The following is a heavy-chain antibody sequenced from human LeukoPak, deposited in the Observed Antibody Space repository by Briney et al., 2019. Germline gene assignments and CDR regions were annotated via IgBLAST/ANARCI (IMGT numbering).Heavy chain of an antibody. V-gene: IGHV4-59*01. CDR3: ARADLSHAFDI. CDR1: GGSISSYY. D-gene: IGHD3-3*01. J-gene: IGHJ3*02. Sequence: SETLSLTCTVSGGSISSYYWSWIRQPPGKGLEWIGYIYYSGSTNYNPSLKSRVTISVDTSKNQFSLKLSSVTAADTAVYYCARADLSHAFDIWGQGTMVTVSS. CDR2: IYYSGST.